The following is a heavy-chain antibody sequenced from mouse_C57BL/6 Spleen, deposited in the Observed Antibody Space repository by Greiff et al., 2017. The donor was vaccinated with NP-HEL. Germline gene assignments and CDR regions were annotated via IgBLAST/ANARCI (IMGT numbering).Heavy chain of an antibody. Sequence: VQLQQPGAELVMPGASVKLSCKASGYTFTSYWMHWVKQRPGQGLEWIGEIDPSDSYTNYNQKFKGKSTLTVDKSSSTAYMQLSSLTSEDSAVYYCARREGRAWFAYWGQGTLVTVSA. CDR3: ARREGRAWFAY. V-gene: IGHV1-69*01. CDR1: GYTFTSYW. D-gene: IGHD3-3*01. CDR2: IDPSDSYT. J-gene: IGHJ3*01.